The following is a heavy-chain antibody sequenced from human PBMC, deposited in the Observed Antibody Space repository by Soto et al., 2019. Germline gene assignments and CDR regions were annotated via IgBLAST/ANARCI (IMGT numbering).Heavy chain of an antibody. J-gene: IGHJ5*01. V-gene: IGHV3-11*01. Sequence: PGGSLRLSCAASGFIFSDYYMTWIRQAPGKGLEWVSHISSSGRIISYADSAKGRFTISRDNANNSLYLHMDSLRADDTAVYYCARGNRGFGFWFDSWGQGTPVTVSS. CDR1: GFIFSDYY. D-gene: IGHD3-16*01. CDR3: ARGNRGFGFWFDS. CDR2: ISSSGRII.